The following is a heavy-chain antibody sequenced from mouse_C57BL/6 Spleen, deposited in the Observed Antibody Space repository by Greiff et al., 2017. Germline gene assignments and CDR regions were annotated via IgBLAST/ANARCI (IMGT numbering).Heavy chain of an antibody. CDR2: INPSNGGT. J-gene: IGHJ4*01. V-gene: IGHV1-53*01. D-gene: IGHD3-3*01. CDR3: ARGLGYYAMDY. Sequence: QVQLKQSGTELVKPGASVKLSCKASGYTFTSYWMHWVKQRPGQGLEWIGNINPSNGGTNYNEKFKSKATLTVDKSSSTAYMQLSSLTSEDSAVYYCARGLGYYAMDYWGQGTSVTVSS. CDR1: GYTFTSYW.